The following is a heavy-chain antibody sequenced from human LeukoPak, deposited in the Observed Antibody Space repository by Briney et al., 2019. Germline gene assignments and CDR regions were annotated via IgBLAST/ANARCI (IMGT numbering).Heavy chain of an antibody. D-gene: IGHD1/OR15-1a*01. V-gene: IGHV3-7*03. CDR3: VTEQWELGT. CDR2: INQDASEK. Sequence: GGSLRLSCAAPGFTFSSFDKYWMTWVRQAPGKGLEWVANINQDASEKYYVDSVMGRFIISRDNARNSVYLQMNSLRVEDTAVYHCVTEQWELGTWGQGTLVTVSS. J-gene: IGHJ5*02. CDR1: GFTFSSFDKYW.